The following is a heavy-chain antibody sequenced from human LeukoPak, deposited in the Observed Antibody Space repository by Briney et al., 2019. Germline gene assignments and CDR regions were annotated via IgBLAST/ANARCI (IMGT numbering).Heavy chain of an antibody. CDR2: ISYDGSNK. D-gene: IGHD3-22*01. Sequence: PGGSLRLSCAASGFTFSSYGMHWVRQAPGKGLEWVAVISYDGSNKYYADSVKGRFTISRDNSKNTLCLQMNSLRAEDTAVYYCAKGYYDSSGYYSEYFQHWGQGTLVTVSS. CDR3: AKGYYDSSGYYSEYFQH. J-gene: IGHJ1*01. CDR1: GFTFSSYG. V-gene: IGHV3-30*18.